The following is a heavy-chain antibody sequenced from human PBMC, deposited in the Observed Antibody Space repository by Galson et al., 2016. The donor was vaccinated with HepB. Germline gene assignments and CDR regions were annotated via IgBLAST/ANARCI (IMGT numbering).Heavy chain of an antibody. Sequence: SLRLSCAASGFTFSNYAMSWVRQAPGKGLEWVSGINGIGGSTFYADSVKDRFTISRDNSKNTLYLEMNSLRVEDTAVYYCAKDLEGSGWFHDAFDIWGQGTMVTVSS. CDR1: GFTFSNYA. CDR2: INGIGGST. J-gene: IGHJ3*02. V-gene: IGHV3-23*01. D-gene: IGHD6-19*01. CDR3: AKDLEGSGWFHDAFDI.